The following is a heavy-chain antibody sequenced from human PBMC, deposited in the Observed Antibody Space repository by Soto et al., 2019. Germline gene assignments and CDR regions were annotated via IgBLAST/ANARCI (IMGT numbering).Heavy chain of an antibody. J-gene: IGHJ5*02. V-gene: IGHV1-2*04. Sequence: ASVKVSCKASGYTFTGYYMHWVRQAPGQGLEWMGWINPNSGGTNYAQKFQGWVTMTRDTSISTAYMELSRLRSDDTAVYYCARSRVDPFGLLFDPWGQGTLVTVSS. CDR1: GYTFTGYY. CDR2: INPNSGGT. CDR3: ARSRVDPFGLLFDP. D-gene: IGHD3-3*01.